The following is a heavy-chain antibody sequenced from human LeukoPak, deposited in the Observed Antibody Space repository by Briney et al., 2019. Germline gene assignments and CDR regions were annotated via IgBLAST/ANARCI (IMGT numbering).Heavy chain of an antibody. D-gene: IGHD3-10*01. J-gene: IGHJ6*03. V-gene: IGHV4-34*01. Sequence: GSLRLSCAASGFTFSSYGMHWVRQAPGKGLEWIGEINHSGSTNYNPSLKSRVTISVDTSKNQFSLKLSSVTAADTAVYYCARGRRNYGSGSYYKLNYYYYYMDVWGKGTTVTVSS. CDR3: ARGRRNYGSGSYYKLNYYYYYMDV. CDR1: GFTFSSYG. CDR2: INHSGST.